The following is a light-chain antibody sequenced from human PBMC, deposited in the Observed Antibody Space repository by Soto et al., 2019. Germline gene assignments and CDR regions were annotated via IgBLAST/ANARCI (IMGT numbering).Light chain of an antibody. CDR2: GAS. J-gene: IGKJ4*01. CDR3: QQYKNWPLT. V-gene: IGKV3D-15*01. CDR1: HSVDSN. Sequence: EIVMTQSPGTLSVSTGQGATLSCRASHSVDSNLAWYQQKPGQAPRLLIFGASTRPTGIPDRFSGSGSGTEFTLTISSLQSEDFAVYYCQQYKNWPLTFGGGTRVEIK.